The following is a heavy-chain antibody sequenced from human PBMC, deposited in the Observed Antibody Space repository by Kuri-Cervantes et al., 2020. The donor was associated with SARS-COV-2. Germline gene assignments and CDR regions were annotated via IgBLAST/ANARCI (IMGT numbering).Heavy chain of an antibody. CDR2: ISYDGSNK. D-gene: IGHD3-16*01. V-gene: IGHV3-30*03. J-gene: IGHJ6*02. Sequence: GESLKISCAASGFTFSSYGMHWVRQAPGKGLEWVAVISYDGSNKNYADSVKGRFTISRDNSKNTLYLQMNSLRAEDTAVYYCVRWGGLGGRGTYYYFYAMDVWGQGTTVTVSS. CDR3: VRWGGLGGRGTYYYFYAMDV. CDR1: GFTFSSYG.